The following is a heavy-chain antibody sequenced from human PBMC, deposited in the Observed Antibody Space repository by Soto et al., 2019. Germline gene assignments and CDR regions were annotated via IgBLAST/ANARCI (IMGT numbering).Heavy chain of an antibody. D-gene: IGHD5-18*01. V-gene: IGHV4-59*01. CDR2: IYYSGST. CDR3: ARVPRIQLWLRNWYFDL. Sequence: QVQLQESGPGLVKPSETLSLTCTVSGGSISSYYWSWIRQPPGKGLEWIGYIYYSGSTNYNPSLKSRVTISVDTSKNQFSLKLSSVPVAHTAVYYCARVPRIQLWLRNWYFDLWGRGTLVTVSS. J-gene: IGHJ2*01. CDR1: GGSISSYY.